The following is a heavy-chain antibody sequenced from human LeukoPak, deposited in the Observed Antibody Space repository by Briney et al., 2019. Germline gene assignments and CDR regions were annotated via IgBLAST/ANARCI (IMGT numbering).Heavy chain of an antibody. V-gene: IGHV4-34*01. CDR3: ARVSLYYDILTGYYYYMDV. CDR1: GGSFSGYY. CDR2: INHSGST. J-gene: IGHJ6*03. D-gene: IGHD3-9*01. Sequence: SETLSLTCAVYGGSFSGYYWSWIRQPPGKGLEWIGEINHSGSTNYNPSLKSRVTISVDTSKNQFSLKLSSVTAADTAVYYCARVSLYYDILTGYYYYMDVWGKGTTVTISS.